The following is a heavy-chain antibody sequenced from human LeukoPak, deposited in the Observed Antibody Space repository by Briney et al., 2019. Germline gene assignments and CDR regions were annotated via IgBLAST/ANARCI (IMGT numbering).Heavy chain of an antibody. CDR1: GYTFTGYY. Sequence: ASVKVSCKASGYTFTGYYMHWVRQAPGQGLEWMGWINPNSGGTNYAQKFQGWVTMTRDTSISTAYMELSRLRSDDTAVYYCARVAIAVAGTSDAFDIWGQGTMVTVSS. D-gene: IGHD6-19*01. J-gene: IGHJ3*02. CDR3: ARVAIAVAGTSDAFDI. V-gene: IGHV1-2*04. CDR2: INPNSGGT.